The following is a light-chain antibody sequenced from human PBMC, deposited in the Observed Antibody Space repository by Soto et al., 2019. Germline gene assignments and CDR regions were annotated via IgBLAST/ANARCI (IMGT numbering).Light chain of an antibody. CDR3: CSYAGSSTWV. J-gene: IGLJ3*02. Sequence: QSALTQPASVSGSPGQSITISCTGTSSDVGSYNLVSWYQKHPGKAPKLMIYEGSKRPSGVSNRFSGSKSGNTASLTISGLRAEDEADYYCCSYAGSSTWVFGGGTKVTVL. CDR1: SSDVGSYNL. CDR2: EGS. V-gene: IGLV2-23*01.